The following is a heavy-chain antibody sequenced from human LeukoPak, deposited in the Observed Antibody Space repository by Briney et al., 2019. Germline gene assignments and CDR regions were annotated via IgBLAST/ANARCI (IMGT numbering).Heavy chain of an antibody. V-gene: IGHV3-48*04. D-gene: IGHD4-23*01. J-gene: IGHJ4*02. CDR3: ARDLGLYDYGGNIDY. Sequence: GGSLRLSCAASGFTFSSYSMNWVRQAPGKGLEWVSYISSSTRTIYYADSVKGRFTISRDNAKNSLYLQMNSPRAEDTAVYYCARDLGLYDYGGNIDYWGQGTLVTVSS. CDR2: ISSSTRTI. CDR1: GFTFSSYS.